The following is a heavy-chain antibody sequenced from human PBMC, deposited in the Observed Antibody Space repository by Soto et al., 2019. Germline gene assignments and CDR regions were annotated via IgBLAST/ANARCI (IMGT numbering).Heavy chain of an antibody. CDR3: AKDVVVVATPELGDYYYYYGMDV. Sequence: QVQLVESXXXXVQPGRSLRLSCAASGFTFSXYGMHWVRQAPGKGLXXXXXXXXXXSNKYYADSVKGRFTISRDNSKNTLYLQMNSLRPEDTAVYYCAKDVVVVATPELGDYYYYYGMDVWGQGTTVTDSS. J-gene: IGHJ6*02. D-gene: IGHD2-15*01. CDR1: GFTFSXYG. V-gene: IGHV3-30*18. CDR2: XXXXXSNK.